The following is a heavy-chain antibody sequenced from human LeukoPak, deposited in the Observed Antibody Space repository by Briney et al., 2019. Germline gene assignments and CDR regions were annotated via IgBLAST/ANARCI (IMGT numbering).Heavy chain of an antibody. J-gene: IGHJ6*02. CDR3: ARDAGDYYGSGSYYYYYYGMDV. CDR2: ISAYNGNT. CDR1: GYTFINYG. D-gene: IGHD3-10*01. Sequence: AASVKVSCKASGYTFINYGISWVRQAPGQGLEWMGWISAYNGNTNYAQKLQGRVTMTTDTSTSTAYMELRSLRSDDTAVYYCARDAGDYYGSGSYYYYYYGMDVWGQGTTVTVSS. V-gene: IGHV1-18*01.